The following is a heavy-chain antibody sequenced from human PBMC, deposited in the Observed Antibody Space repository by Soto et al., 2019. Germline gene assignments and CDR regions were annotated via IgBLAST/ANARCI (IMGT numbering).Heavy chain of an antibody. CDR1: GFTFSNYE. V-gene: IGHV3-48*03. D-gene: IGHD2-21*02. CDR3: ARADCRGDCYFDY. CDR2: ISSSGSTM. J-gene: IGHJ4*02. Sequence: GGSLRLSCAASGFTFSNYEMNWVRQAPGKGLEWVSYISSSGSTMYYADSVKGRFTFSRDNAKNSLYLQMNSLRVEDTAVYYCARADCRGDCYFDYWGQGTLVTVSS.